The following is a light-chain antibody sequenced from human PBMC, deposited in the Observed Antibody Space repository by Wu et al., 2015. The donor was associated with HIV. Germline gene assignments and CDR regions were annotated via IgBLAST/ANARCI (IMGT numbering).Light chain of an antibody. CDR1: QTITNTY. CDR3: QHYGNSLYT. V-gene: IGKV3-20*01. CDR2: GTS. Sequence: EIVLTQSPGTLSLSPGERATLSCRASQTITNTYLAWYQQRPGQAPRLLIYGTSSRATGIPDRFSGSGSGTDFTLTISRLEPEDFVVYYCQHYGNSLYTFGQGPSWRSN. J-gene: IGKJ2*01.